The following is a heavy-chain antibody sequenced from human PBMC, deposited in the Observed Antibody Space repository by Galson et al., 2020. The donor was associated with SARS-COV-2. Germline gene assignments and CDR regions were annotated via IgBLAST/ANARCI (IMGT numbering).Heavy chain of an antibody. CDR1: GYSISSGYY. CDR3: ARDPQAAAGTNVDY. V-gene: IGHV4-38-2*02. J-gene: IGHJ4*02. D-gene: IGHD6-13*01. CDR2: IYHSGST. Sequence: SETLSLTCTVSGYSISSGYYWGWIRQPPGKGLEWIGSIYHSGSTYYNPSLKSRVTISVDTSKNQFSLKLSSVTAADTAVYYCARDPQAAAGTNVDYWGQGTLVTVSS.